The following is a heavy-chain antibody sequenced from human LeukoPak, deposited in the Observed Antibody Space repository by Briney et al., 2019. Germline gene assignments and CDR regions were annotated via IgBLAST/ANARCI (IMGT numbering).Heavy chain of an antibody. V-gene: IGHV3-7*01. J-gene: IGHJ4*02. Sequence: GGSLRLSCAASGFSFSSFWMSWVRQAPGKGLEWVANIKQDGSEKDSLDSVKGRFTFSRDNANNSLYLQMSRLRAGDTAVYYCARYIEGYFDSWGQGTLVTVSS. CDR2: IKQDGSEK. CDR1: GFSFSSFW. CDR3: ARYIEGYFDS. D-gene: IGHD3-16*02.